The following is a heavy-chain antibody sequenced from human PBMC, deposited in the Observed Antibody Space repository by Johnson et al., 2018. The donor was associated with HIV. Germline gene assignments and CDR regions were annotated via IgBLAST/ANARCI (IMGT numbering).Heavy chain of an antibody. CDR1: GFNFSDHY. Sequence: QVQLVESGGGVVQPGRSLRLSCAASGFNFSDHYMTWIRQAPGKGLEWVAVISYDGSNKQYADSLKGRFTISRDNSKNTLYLQMNSLRAEDTAVYYCARDGAQQLARDALDIWGQGTMVTVSS. CDR2: ISYDGSNK. V-gene: IGHV3-30*03. D-gene: IGHD6-13*01. CDR3: ARDGAQQLARDALDI. J-gene: IGHJ3*02.